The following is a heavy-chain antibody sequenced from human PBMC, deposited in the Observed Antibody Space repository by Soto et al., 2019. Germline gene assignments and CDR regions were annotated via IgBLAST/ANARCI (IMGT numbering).Heavy chain of an antibody. CDR1: GFTFSSYA. CDR2: ISGSGGST. CDR3: AIGGGIADDWYFDL. V-gene: IGHV3-23*01. D-gene: IGHD6-13*01. J-gene: IGHJ2*01. Sequence: EVQLLESEGGLVQPGGSLRLSCAASGFTFSSYAMSWVSQAPGKGLEWVSAISGSGGSTYYADSVKGRFTISRDNSKNTLYLQMNSLRAEDTAVYYCAIGGGIADDWYFDLWGRGTLVTVSS.